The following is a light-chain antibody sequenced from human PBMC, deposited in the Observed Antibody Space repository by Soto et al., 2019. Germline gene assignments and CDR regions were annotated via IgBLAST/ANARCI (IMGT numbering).Light chain of an antibody. Sequence: EIVLTQSPGTLSLSAGERATLSCRASQIVNINYLAWYQQKPGQGPRLLMYGASSRATCIPDRFSGSGSGTDFTLSISRLEPDDVAVYYYQQYDSSPRTFGQGTKVQIK. CDR1: QIVNINY. CDR2: GAS. V-gene: IGKV3-20*01. CDR3: QQYDSSPRT. J-gene: IGKJ1*01.